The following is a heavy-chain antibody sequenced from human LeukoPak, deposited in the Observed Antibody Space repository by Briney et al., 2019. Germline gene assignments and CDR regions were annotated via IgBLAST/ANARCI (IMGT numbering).Heavy chain of an antibody. CDR1: GFTFSSYW. D-gene: IGHD3-10*01. CDR2: IKQDGSEN. CDR3: ARDEGSGSQDY. V-gene: IGHV3-7*01. Sequence: GGSLRLSCAASGFTFSSYWMSWVRQAPGKGVEWVANIKQDGSENYYVDSVKGRFTISRDNAKNSLYLQMNSLRAEDTAVYYCARDEGSGSQDYWGQGTLVIASS. J-gene: IGHJ4*02.